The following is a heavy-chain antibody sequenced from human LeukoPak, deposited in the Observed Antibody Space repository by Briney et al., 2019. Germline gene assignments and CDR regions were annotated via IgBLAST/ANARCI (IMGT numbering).Heavy chain of an antibody. CDR3: ARGAGDDTSGSRMKGAFDY. CDR2: LSGSGGRT. CDR1: GFTFSSYA. V-gene: IGHV3-23*01. Sequence: PGGSLRLSCAASGFTFSSYAMSWVRQPPGKGLEWVSTLSGSGGRTYYADSVKGRFTISRHIPRNTLYLQMNSLRAEDTAVYYCARGAGDDTSGSRMKGAFDYWGQGTLVTVSS. D-gene: IGHD3-22*01. J-gene: IGHJ4*02.